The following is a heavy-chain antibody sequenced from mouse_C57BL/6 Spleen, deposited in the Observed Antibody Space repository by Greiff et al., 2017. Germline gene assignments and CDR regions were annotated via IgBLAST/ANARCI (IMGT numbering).Heavy chain of an antibody. J-gene: IGHJ1*03. CDR2: INPNNGGT. CDR1: GYTFTDYN. V-gene: IGHV1-18*01. CDR3: ARRDYGSSYDWYFDV. Sequence: VQLQQSGPELVKPGASVKIPCKASGYTFTDYNMDWVKQSHGKSLEWIGDINPNNGGTIYNQKFKGKATLTVDKSSSTAYMELRSLTSEDTAVYNCARRDYGSSYDWYFDVWGTGTTVTVSS. D-gene: IGHD1-1*01.